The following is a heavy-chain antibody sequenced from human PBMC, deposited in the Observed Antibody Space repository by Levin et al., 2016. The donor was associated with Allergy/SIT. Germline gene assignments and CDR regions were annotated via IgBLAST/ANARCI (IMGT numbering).Heavy chain of an antibody. V-gene: IGHV3-21*01. J-gene: IGHJ6*02. Sequence: GESLKISCAASGFTFSSYSMNWVRQAPGKGLEWVSSISSSSSYIYYADSVKGRFTISRDNAKNSLYLQMNSLRAEDTAVYYCARVQLVRSYYYYYGMDVWGQGTTVTVSS. CDR2: ISSSSSYI. CDR1: GFTFSSYS. CDR3: ARVQLVRSYYYYYGMDV. D-gene: IGHD6-6*01.